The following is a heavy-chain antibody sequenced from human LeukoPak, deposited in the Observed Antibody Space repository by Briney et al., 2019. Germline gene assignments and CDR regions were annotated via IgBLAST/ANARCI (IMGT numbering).Heavy chain of an antibody. Sequence: ASVKVSCKASGGTFSSYAISWVRQAPGQGLEWMGRIIPILGIANYAQKFQGRVTITADKSTSTAYMELSSLRSEDTAVYYCASDLDGYNALFDYWGQGTLVTVSS. V-gene: IGHV1-69*04. CDR3: ASDLDGYNALFDY. CDR2: IIPILGIA. CDR1: GGTFSSYA. D-gene: IGHD5-24*01. J-gene: IGHJ4*02.